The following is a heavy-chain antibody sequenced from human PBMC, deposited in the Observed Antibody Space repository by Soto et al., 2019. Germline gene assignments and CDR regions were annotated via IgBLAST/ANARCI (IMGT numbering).Heavy chain of an antibody. Sequence: QITLNESGPTQVKPRQTLTLTCTFSGFSLTTSGVGVGWIRQSPGKAPEGLALIYWYEDKHYSPSLKSRLTITKDTSKNQVVLTMADLDPADTATYYCAHRVLRTVFGLVTTTAIYFDFWGQGTPVAVSS. CDR1: GFSLTTSGVG. CDR3: AHRVLRTVFGLVTTTAIYFDF. D-gene: IGHD3-3*01. J-gene: IGHJ4*02. V-gene: IGHV2-5*01. CDR2: IYWYEDK.